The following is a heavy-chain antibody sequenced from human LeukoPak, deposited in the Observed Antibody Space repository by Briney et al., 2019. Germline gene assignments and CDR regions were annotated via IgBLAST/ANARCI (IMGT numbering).Heavy chain of an antibody. CDR2: ISYTGST. CDR3: ARVTGDYPKYHYDY. D-gene: IGHD4-17*01. J-gene: IGHJ4*02. V-gene: IGHV4-61*01. Sequence: SETLSLTCTVSGGSVNSGIYYWSWIRQPPGKGLEWIGYISYTGSTNYNPSVRSRVTISIDTSKNQFSLNLSSMTTADTAVYYCARVTGDYPKYHYDYWGQGTLVAVSS. CDR1: GGSVNSGIYY.